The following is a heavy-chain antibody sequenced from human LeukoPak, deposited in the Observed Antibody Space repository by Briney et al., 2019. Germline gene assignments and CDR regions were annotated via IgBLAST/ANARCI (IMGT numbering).Heavy chain of an antibody. CDR1: GFTFSNYE. J-gene: IGHJ6*04. D-gene: IGHD3-10*02. CDR2: ISSSGSTI. CDR3: AELGITMIGGV. Sequence: GSLRLSCAASGFTFSNYEMNWVRQAPGKGLEWVSYISSSGSTIYYADSVKGRFTISRDNAKNSLYLQMNSLRAEDTAVYYCAELGITMIGGVWGKGTTVTISS. V-gene: IGHV3-48*03.